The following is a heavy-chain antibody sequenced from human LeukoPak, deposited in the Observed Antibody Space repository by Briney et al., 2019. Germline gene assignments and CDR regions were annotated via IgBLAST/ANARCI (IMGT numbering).Heavy chain of an antibody. D-gene: IGHD1-7*01. J-gene: IGHJ4*02. CDR1: GFTFDDYA. CDR2: ISWNSGSI. Sequence: GGSLRLSCAASGFTFDDYAMHWVRQAPGKGLEWVSGISWNSGSIGYADSVKGRFTISRDNAKNSLYLQMNSLRAEDTALYYCARGTRYFDYWGQGTLVTVSS. CDR3: ARGTRYFDY. V-gene: IGHV3-9*01.